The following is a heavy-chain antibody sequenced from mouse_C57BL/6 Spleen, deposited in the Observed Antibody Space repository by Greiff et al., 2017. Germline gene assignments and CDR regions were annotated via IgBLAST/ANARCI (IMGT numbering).Heavy chain of an antibody. CDR1: GFTFSDYY. D-gene: IGHD4-1*01. J-gene: IGHJ4*01. CDR3: ARGVTGTDAMDY. CDR2: INYDGSST. V-gene: IGHV5-16*01. Sequence: EVHLVESEGGLVQPGSSMKLSCTASGFTFSDYYMAWVRQVPEKGLEWVANINYDGSSTYYLDSLKSRFIISRDNAKNILYLQMSSLKSEDTATYYCARGVTGTDAMDYWGQGTSVTVSS.